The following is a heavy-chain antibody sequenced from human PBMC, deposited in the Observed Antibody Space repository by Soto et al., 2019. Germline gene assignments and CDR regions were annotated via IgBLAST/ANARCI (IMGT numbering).Heavy chain of an antibody. CDR3: ARHRNFFDY. CDR2: ISPYNGHT. CDR1: GNTFNNYG. Sequence: QDQLVQSGAEVKKPGASVKVSCKASGNTFNNYGITWVRQAPGQGLEWMGWISPYNGHTNYAQKLQGRVTMTTDTSTSTAYMELRSLRSDDTAVYYCARHRNFFDYWGQGTLVTVSS. V-gene: IGHV1-18*01. J-gene: IGHJ4*02.